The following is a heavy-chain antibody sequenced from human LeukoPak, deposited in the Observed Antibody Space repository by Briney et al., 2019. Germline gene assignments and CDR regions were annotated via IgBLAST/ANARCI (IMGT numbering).Heavy chain of an antibody. D-gene: IGHD3-3*01. CDR2: ISGTSSYT. CDR3: ARGSEWSSGVSDY. V-gene: IGHV3-21*01. Sequence: GGSLSLSCAASGFTFSSYTMKWFRQAPGKGLEWFSSISGTSSYTYYGDSVQGRFTVSRDNAKNSLYLQMNSLKAEDTAVYYCARGSEWSSGVSDYWGQGTLVTVSS. J-gene: IGHJ4*02. CDR1: GFTFSSYT.